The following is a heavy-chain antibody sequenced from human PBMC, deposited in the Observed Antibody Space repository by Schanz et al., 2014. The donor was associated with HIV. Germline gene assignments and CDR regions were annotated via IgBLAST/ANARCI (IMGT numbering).Heavy chain of an antibody. Sequence: EVQLVESGGCVVQPGRSLRLSCAASGFSFSSYAMSWVRQAPGKGLEWVAVINWNGDTTYYADSVKGRFTISRDNFQRIVELEMYSLRAEDTAVYYCAKGVGSSVPKYYYGMDVWGLGTTVIVSS. CDR3: AKGVGSSVPKYYYGMDV. V-gene: IGHV3-23*04. CDR1: GFSFSSYA. D-gene: IGHD3-10*01. CDR2: INWNGDTT. J-gene: IGHJ6*02.